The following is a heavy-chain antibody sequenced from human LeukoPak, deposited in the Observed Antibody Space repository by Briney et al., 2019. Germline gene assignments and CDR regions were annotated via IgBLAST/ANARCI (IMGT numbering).Heavy chain of an antibody. CDR1: GFTFSSYA. V-gene: IGHV3-23*01. Sequence: GGSLRLSCAASGFTFSSYAMSWVRQAPGKGLEWVSAISGSGGSTYYADSVKGRFTISRDNSKNTLYLQMNSLRAEDTAVYYCAKGLGGDFWSGLGMDVWGQGTTVTVSS. CDR3: AKGLGGDFWSGLGMDV. CDR2: ISGSGGST. D-gene: IGHD3-3*01. J-gene: IGHJ6*02.